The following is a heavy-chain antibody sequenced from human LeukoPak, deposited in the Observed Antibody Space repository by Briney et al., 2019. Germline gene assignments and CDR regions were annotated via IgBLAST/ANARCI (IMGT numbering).Heavy chain of an antibody. D-gene: IGHD2-2*01. Sequence: GGALRLSCSASGFTFSSYGMHWVRRAPGKGREWVALIRYDGSNKYYSDSVKGRFTISRDNSKNTLYLQMKRLRDEDTAVYYCAKGNISGIPAAIPFDYWGQGTLVTVSS. J-gene: IGHJ4*02. CDR2: IRYDGSNK. CDR1: GFTFSSYG. V-gene: IGHV3-30*02. CDR3: AKGNISGIPAAIPFDY.